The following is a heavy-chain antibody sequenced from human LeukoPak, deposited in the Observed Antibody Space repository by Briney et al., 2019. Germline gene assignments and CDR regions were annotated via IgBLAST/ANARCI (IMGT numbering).Heavy chain of an antibody. CDR2: IYYSGST. V-gene: IGHV4-39*01. D-gene: IGHD3-3*01. CDR3: ARHITIFGVVMSDWFDP. J-gene: IGHJ5*02. CDR1: GGSISSSSYY. Sequence: SETLSLTCTVSGGSISSSSYYWGWIRQPPGKGLEWIGSIYYSGSTYYNPSLKSRATISVDTSKNQFSLKLSSVTAADTAVYYCARHITIFGVVMSDWFDPWGQGTLVTVSS.